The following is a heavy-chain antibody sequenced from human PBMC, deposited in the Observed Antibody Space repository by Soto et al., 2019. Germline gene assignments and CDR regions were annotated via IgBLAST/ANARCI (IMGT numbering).Heavy chain of an antibody. V-gene: IGHV3-7*01. CDR2: IKPDESEK. CDR3: VRGGINYAS. Sequence: EVQLVESGGGLVQPGGSLRLSCTASGFPFSDSWMTWVRQAPGKGLELVARIKPDESEKKYADSVKGRFPISRDNAKNSMYLQMDSLRGEAPAVYYCVRGGINYASWCHVTLVTVSS. J-gene: IGHJ5*01. D-gene: IGHD4-4*01. CDR1: GFPFSDSW.